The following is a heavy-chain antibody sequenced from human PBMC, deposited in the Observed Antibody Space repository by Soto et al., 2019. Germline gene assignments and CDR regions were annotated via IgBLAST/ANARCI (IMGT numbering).Heavy chain of an antibody. Sequence: GASVKVSCKASGGTFSSYAISWVRQAPGQGLEWMGGIIPIFGTANYAQKFQGRVTVTADESTSTAYMELSSLRSEDTAVYYCARAGSSWYGDVMAVWGQGSTVTVSS. D-gene: IGHD6-13*01. V-gene: IGHV1-69*13. J-gene: IGHJ6*02. CDR3: ARAGSSWYGDVMAV. CDR1: GGTFSSYA. CDR2: IIPIFGTA.